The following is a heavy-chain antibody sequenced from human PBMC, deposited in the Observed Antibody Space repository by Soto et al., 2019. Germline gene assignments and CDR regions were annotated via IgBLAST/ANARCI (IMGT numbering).Heavy chain of an antibody. Sequence: EVQLVESGGGLVQPGGSLRLSCVASGFTFRSSWMHWVRQAPGKGLVWVSRINSDGTTNIYAEYAKGRFTIARDNAENTLFLQMDSLRAEDTAVYYCARGPTGWYGYDDWGQGTLVTVSS. CDR2: INSDGTTN. D-gene: IGHD6-19*01. J-gene: IGHJ4*02. CDR3: ARGPTGWYGYDD. CDR1: GFTFRSSW. V-gene: IGHV3-74*01.